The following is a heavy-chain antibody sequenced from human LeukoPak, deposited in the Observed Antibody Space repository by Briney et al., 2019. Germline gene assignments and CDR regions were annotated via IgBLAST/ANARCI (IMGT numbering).Heavy chain of an antibody. CDR2: VWYDGNNK. CDR1: GFTFRSYG. Sequence: PGMSLRLSCAASGFTFRSYGMHWVRQAPGKGLEWVAIVWYDGNNKYSAASVKGRFTVSRDTSKNTVSLQLNSLRAEDTAVYYCARGSGAAAGAFDYWGQGTLVTVPS. J-gene: IGHJ4*02. V-gene: IGHV3-33*01. D-gene: IGHD6-13*01. CDR3: ARGSGAAAGAFDY.